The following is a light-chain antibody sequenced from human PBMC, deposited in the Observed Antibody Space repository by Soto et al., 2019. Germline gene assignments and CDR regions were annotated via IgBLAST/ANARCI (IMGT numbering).Light chain of an antibody. CDR3: CSYAGSSTFV. Sequence: QSVLTHPASVSGSPGQSITISCTGTSSDVGSYNLVSWYQQHPGKAPKLMIYEGSKRPSGVSYRFSGSKSGNTASLTISGLQAEDEADYYCCSYAGSSTFVFGTGTKVTVL. J-gene: IGLJ1*01. CDR1: SSDVGSYNL. V-gene: IGLV2-23*01. CDR2: EGS.